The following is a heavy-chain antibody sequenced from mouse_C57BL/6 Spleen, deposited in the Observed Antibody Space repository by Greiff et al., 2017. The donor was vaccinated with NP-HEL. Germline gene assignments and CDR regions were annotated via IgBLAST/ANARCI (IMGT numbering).Heavy chain of an antibody. CDR3: ARGAYYYGSSYYWYFDV. Sequence: VMLVESGPGLVQPSQSLSITCTVSGFSLTSYGVHWVRQSPGKGLEWLGVIWSGGSTDYNAAFISRLSISKDNSKSQVFFKMNSLQADDTAIYYCARGAYYYGSSYYWYFDVWGTGTTVTVSS. J-gene: IGHJ1*03. D-gene: IGHD1-1*01. V-gene: IGHV2-2*01. CDR2: IWSGGST. CDR1: GFSLTSYG.